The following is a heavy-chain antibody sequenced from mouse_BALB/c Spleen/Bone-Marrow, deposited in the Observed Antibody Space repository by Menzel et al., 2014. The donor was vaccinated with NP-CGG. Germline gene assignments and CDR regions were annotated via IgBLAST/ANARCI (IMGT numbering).Heavy chain of an antibody. J-gene: IGHJ4*01. CDR3: ARGARSAMDY. CDR1: GYAFSTYW. CDR2: IYPGDGDT. Sequence: VKVVESGAELVRPESSVKISSKASGYAFSTYWMIWVKQRPGQGLEWIGQIYPGDGDTNYNGKFKGKATLTADKSSSTAYMQLSSLTSEDSAVYFCARGARSAMDYWGQGTSVTVSS. V-gene: IGHV1-80*01.